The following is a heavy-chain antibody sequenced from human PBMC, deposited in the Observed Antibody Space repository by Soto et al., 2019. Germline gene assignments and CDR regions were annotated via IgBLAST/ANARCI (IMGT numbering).Heavy chain of an antibody. J-gene: IGHJ5*02. CDR1: GGTFSIYT. CDR3: AREGPPDIAWCDP. CDR2: SA. V-gene: IGHV1-69*01. Sequence: QVQLVQSGAEVKKPGSSVKVSCKASGGTFSIYTISWVRQAPGQGLEWMGGSANSAQKFQGRLTVTADESTSTVYLELSSLTSEDTAVYYCAREGPPDIAWCDPWGKGTLVSVSS. D-gene: IGHD2-15*01.